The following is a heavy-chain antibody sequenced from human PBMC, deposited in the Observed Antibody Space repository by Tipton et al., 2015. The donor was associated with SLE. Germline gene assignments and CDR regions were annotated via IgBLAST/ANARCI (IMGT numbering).Heavy chain of an antibody. CDR2: ISGYNGNT. Sequence: QLVQSGAGVKKPGASVKVSCKASGYTFTSYGISWIRQAPGQGLEWMGWISGYNGNTNYAQKLQGRVTMTTDTSTSTAYMELRSLRSDDTAVYYCARRGGADFRGGPIDYWGQGSLVTVSS. CDR3: ARRGGADFRGGPIDY. CDR1: GYTFTSYG. D-gene: IGHD3-3*01. V-gene: IGHV1-18*01. J-gene: IGHJ4*02.